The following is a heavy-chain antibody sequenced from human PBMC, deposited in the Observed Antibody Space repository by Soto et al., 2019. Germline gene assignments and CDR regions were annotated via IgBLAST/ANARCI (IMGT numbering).Heavy chain of an antibody. Sequence: PSETPSLTCTVCGGSISSYYWSWIRQHPGKGLEWIGYIYYSGSTNYNPSLKSRVTISVDTSKNQFSLKLSSVTAADTAVYYCARDYPNYDSSVGYGMDVWGQGTTVTVSS. CDR2: IYYSGST. CDR3: ARDYPNYDSSVGYGMDV. CDR1: GGSISSYY. V-gene: IGHV4-59*01. D-gene: IGHD3-22*01. J-gene: IGHJ6*02.